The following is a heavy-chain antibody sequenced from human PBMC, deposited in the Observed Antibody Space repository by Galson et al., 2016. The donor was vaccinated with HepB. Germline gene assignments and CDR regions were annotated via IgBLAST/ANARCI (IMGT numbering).Heavy chain of an antibody. Sequence: TLSLTCAVSGGSISSSYWWSWVRQPPGKGLEWIGEIYHSGSTNYNPSLKSRVTISLEKSKKQFFLKLSSVTAADTAVYYCARDHRGWGGIQYGMDVWGQGTTVIVPS. CDR3: ARDHRGWGGIQYGMDV. CDR2: IYHSGST. CDR1: GGSISSSYW. D-gene: IGHD2-21*01. V-gene: IGHV4-4*02. J-gene: IGHJ6*02.